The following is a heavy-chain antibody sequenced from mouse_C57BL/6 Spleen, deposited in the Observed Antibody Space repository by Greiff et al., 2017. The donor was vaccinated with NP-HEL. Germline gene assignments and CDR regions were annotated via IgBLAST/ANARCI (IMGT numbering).Heavy chain of an antibody. CDR1: GYSITSGYY. V-gene: IGHV3-6*01. CDR2: ISYDGSN. D-gene: IGHD1-1*01. J-gene: IGHJ4*01. Sequence: EVQLQESGPGLVKPSQSLSLTCSVTGYSITSGYYWNWIRQFPGNKLEWMGYISYDGSNNYNPSLKNRISITRDTSKNQFFLKLNSVTTEDTATYYCARAGDGSSWDYAMEYWGQGTSVTVSS. CDR3: ARAGDGSSWDYAMEY.